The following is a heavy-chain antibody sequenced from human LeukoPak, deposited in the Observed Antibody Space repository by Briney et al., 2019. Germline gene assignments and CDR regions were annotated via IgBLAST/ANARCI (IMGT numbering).Heavy chain of an antibody. CDR1: GYTFTGYY. V-gene: IGHV1-2*02. J-gene: IGHJ6*02. D-gene: IGHD6-19*01. CDR2: INPNSGGT. CDR3: ARDRAEYSSGWYYYYYYGMDV. Sequence: ASVKVSCKASGYTFTGYYMHWVRQAPGQGLEWMGWINPNSGGTNYAQKFQGRVTMTRDTSISTAYMELSRPRSDDTAVYYCARDRAEYSSGWYYYYYYGMDVWGQGTTVTVSS.